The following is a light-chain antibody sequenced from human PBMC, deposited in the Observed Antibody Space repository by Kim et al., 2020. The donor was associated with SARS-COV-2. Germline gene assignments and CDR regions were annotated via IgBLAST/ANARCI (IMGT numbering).Light chain of an antibody. J-gene: IGKJ1*01. Sequence: EVVLTQSPGTLALSPGERAALSCRASQSVSTTYLAWYQQKPGQAPRLLIYSASNRATGIPDRFSGSGSGTDFTLTISRLEPEDFEVYYGQQYGSSPWTFGQGTKGEIK. CDR1: QSVSTTY. CDR3: QQYGSSPWT. CDR2: SAS. V-gene: IGKV3-20*01.